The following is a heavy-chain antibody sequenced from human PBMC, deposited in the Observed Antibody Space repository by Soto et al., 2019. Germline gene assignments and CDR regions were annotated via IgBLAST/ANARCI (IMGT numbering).Heavy chain of an antibody. Sequence: QVQLQQWGAGLLKPSETLSLTCAVYGGSFSGYYWSWIRQPPGKGLEWIGEINHSGSTNYNPSLKSQVTISVDTSKSQFSLKLSSVTAADTAVYYCARGRITMIVVPNPRFDPWGQGTLVTVSS. D-gene: IGHD3-22*01. CDR1: GGSFSGYY. V-gene: IGHV4-34*01. CDR3: ARGRITMIVVPNPRFDP. CDR2: INHSGST. J-gene: IGHJ5*02.